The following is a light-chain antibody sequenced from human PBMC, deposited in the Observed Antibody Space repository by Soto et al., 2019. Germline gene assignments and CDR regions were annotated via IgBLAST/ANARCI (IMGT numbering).Light chain of an antibody. V-gene: IGKV1-5*03. CDR2: SAS. J-gene: IGKJ2*01. Sequence: DIQMTQSPSTLSAYVGERVTITCRARQSISPWLAWYQKKPGNDPNLLIYSASNLQTGVPSRFSGSGSGTEFTLTINSLQPDDFATYYCQQYSGRPYTFGQGTKLEIE. CDR1: QSISPW. CDR3: QQYSGRPYT.